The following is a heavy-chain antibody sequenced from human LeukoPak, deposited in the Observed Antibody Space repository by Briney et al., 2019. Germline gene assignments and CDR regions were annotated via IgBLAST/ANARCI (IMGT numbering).Heavy chain of an antibody. CDR1: GGSVGSDNYS. J-gene: IGHJ5*02. D-gene: IGHD2-21*02. CDR3: ARLQVHCGGDCYTRWFDP. V-gene: IGHV4-39*07. Sequence: SETLSLTCTVSGGSVGSDNYSWGWIRQPPGKGLDWIASIYYSGSTKYNPSLKSRVTISLDRSKNQFSLKLRSVTAADTAVYYCARLQVHCGGDCYTRWFDPWGQGTLVTVSS. CDR2: IYYSGST.